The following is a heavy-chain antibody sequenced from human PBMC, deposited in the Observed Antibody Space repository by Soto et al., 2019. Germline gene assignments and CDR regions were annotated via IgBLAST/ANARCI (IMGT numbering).Heavy chain of an antibody. CDR3: ARDPAYCGGDCPSDY. Sequence: EVQLVESGGGLVKPGGSLRLSCAASGFTFSSYSMNWVRQAPGKGLEWVSSISSSSSYIYYADSVKGRFTISRDNDKNSLYLQMNSLRAEDTAVYYCARDPAYCGGDCPSDYWGQGTLVTVSS. J-gene: IGHJ4*02. V-gene: IGHV3-21*01. CDR1: GFTFSSYS. D-gene: IGHD2-21*02. CDR2: ISSSSSYI.